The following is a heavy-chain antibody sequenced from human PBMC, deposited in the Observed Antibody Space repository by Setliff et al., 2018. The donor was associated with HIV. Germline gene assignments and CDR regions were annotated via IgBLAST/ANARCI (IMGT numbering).Heavy chain of an antibody. CDR1: GESLSDYY. Sequence: PSETLSLTCAVYGESLSDYYWSWIRQPPGKGLEWIGEINHNKSSDYNPSLKSRVTMSVGTSKNQFSLKVKSVTAADTAVYYCARQKKSSSWSPNDYWGQGTLVTVSS. CDR3: ARQKKSSSWSPNDY. CDR2: INHNKSS. D-gene: IGHD2-2*01. J-gene: IGHJ4*02. V-gene: IGHV4-34*01.